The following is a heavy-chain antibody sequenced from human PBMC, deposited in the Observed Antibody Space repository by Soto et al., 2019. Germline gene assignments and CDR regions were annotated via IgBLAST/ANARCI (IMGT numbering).Heavy chain of an antibody. CDR3: ASKFGELLADAFDI. J-gene: IGHJ3*02. CDR2: FYYSGST. CDR1: GGSISRSGYC. D-gene: IGHD3-10*01. V-gene: IGHV4-39*07. Sequence: PSETLSLTCTVSGGSISRSGYCWGWVRQSPGKGLEWIGSFYYSGSTYYNPSLKSRVNISVDTSKNQFSLKLSSVTAADTAVYYCASKFGELLADAFDIWGQGTMVTVSS.